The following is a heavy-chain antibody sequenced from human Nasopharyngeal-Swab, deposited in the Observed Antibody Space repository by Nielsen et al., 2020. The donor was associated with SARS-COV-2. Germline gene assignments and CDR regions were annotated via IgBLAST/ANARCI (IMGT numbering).Heavy chain of an antibody. D-gene: IGHD3-16*01. CDR3: ARDQYLVWGAHYGVDV. CDR2: ILHTGSS. Sequence: ESLKISCTVSGGSISRSNYHWGRIRQPPGKGLEWIGSILHTGSSTYNPSLKSRVIMSVDTSKNQFSLHLTSLIAADTAVYYCARDQYLVWGAHYGVDVWGEGTTVTVSS. J-gene: IGHJ6*04. V-gene: IGHV4-39*07. CDR1: GGSISRSNYH.